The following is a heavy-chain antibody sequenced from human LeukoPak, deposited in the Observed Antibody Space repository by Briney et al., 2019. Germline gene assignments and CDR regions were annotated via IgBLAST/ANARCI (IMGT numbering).Heavy chain of an antibody. J-gene: IGHJ4*02. Sequence: SETLSLTCTVSGGSFSSSRYYWGWIRQPPGKGLEWIGRISYSGSSTYNPSLKSRVTISVDTSKNQFSLKLSSVTAADTAVYYCARENVAAAGTFIDYWGQGTLVTVSS. V-gene: IGHV4-39*07. D-gene: IGHD6-13*01. CDR1: GGSFSSSRYY. CDR3: ARENVAAAGTFIDY. CDR2: ISYSGSS.